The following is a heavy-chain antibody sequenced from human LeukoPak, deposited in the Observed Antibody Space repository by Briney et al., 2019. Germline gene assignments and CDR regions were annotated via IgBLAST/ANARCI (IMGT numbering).Heavy chain of an antibody. V-gene: IGHV4-34*01. Sequence: SETLSLTCAVYGGSFSGYYWSWIRQPPGRGLEWIGEINHSGSTNYNPSLKSRVTISVDTSKNQFSLKLSSVTAADTAVYYCARGARRTFDYWGQGTLVTVSS. J-gene: IGHJ4*02. CDR1: GGSFSGYY. CDR3: ARGARRTFDY. CDR2: INHSGST. D-gene: IGHD3/OR15-3a*01.